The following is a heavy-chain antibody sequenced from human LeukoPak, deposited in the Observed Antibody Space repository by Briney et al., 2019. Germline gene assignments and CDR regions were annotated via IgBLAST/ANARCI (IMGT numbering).Heavy chain of an antibody. J-gene: IGHJ4*02. CDR2: IRSKANDYAT. D-gene: IGHD5-18*01. Sequence: GGSLRLSCAASGFSFSGSAMHWVRQASGKGLEWVGRIRSKANDYATVYAASVKARFTISRDDSKNTAYLQMNSLKTDDTAVYYCARAKSYLWGQGTLVTVSS. V-gene: IGHV3-73*01. CDR3: ARAKSYL. CDR1: GFSFSGSA.